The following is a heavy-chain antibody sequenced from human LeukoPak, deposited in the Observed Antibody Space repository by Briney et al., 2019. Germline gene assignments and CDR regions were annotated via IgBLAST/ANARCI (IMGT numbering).Heavy chain of an antibody. D-gene: IGHD6-19*01. V-gene: IGHV3-30-3*01. CDR2: ISYDGSNK. Sequence: GGSLRLSCAASGFTFSSYAMHWVRQAPGKGLEWVAVISYDGSNKYYADSVKGRFTISRDNSKNKLYLQMNSLRAEDTAVYYCAKDPSSGWYEGWYFDYWGQGTLVTVSS. CDR1: GFTFSSYA. CDR3: AKDPSSGWYEGWYFDY. J-gene: IGHJ4*02.